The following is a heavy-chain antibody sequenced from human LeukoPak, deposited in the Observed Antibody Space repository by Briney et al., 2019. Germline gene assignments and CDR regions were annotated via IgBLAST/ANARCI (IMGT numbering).Heavy chain of an antibody. CDR2: INPSGGST. CDR3: ARDSGEMAKSSNFDY. D-gene: IGHD5-24*01. V-gene: IGHV1-46*01. J-gene: IGHJ4*02. Sequence: PGASVKVSCKASGYTFTSYYMHWVRQAPGQGLEWMGIINPSGGSTSYAQKFQGRVTMTRDTSTSTVFMELSSLRSEDTAVYYCARDSGEMAKSSNFDYWGQGTLVTVSS. CDR1: GYTFTSYY.